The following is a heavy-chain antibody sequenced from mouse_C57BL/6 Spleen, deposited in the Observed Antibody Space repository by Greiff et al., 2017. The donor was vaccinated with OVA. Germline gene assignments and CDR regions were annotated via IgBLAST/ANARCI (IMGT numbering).Heavy chain of an antibody. D-gene: IGHD2-12*01. CDR3: ARYSPYYYAMDY. J-gene: IGHJ4*01. CDR2: ISYDGSN. V-gene: IGHV3-6*01. CDR1: GYSITSGYY. Sequence: ESGPGLVKPSQSLSLTCSVTGYSITSGYYWNWIRQFPGNKLEWMGYISYDGSNNYNPSLKNRISITRDTSKNQFFLKLNSVTTEDTATYYCARYSPYYYAMDYWGQGTSVTVSS.